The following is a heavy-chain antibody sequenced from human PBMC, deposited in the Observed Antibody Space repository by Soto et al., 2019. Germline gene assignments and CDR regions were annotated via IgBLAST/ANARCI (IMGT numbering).Heavy chain of an antibody. J-gene: IGHJ4*02. CDR3: GRVSFYYDSSGYYFAS. D-gene: IGHD3-22*01. CDR1: GFTFSSYS. Sequence: EVQLVESGGGLVQPGGSLRLSCAASGFTFSSYSMNWVRQAPGKGLEWVSYISSSSSTIYYADSVKGRFTISRDNAKNSLYRKINARKDGDTVFYYWGRVSFYYDSSGYYFASGAREP. CDR2: ISSSSSTI. V-gene: IGHV3-48*02.